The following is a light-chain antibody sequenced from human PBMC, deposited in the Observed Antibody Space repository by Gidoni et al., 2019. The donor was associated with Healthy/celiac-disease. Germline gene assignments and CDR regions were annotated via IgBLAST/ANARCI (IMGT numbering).Light chain of an antibody. CDR1: QSFTSY. J-gene: IGKJ4*01. CDR2: DAS. V-gene: IGKV3-11*01. Sequence: IVLTQSSAPLSLSPGYSATLSCRPSQSFTSYLAWYQQKPGQAPRLLIYDASNRATGIPARFSGSGSGTDFTLTISSLEPEDFAVYYCQQRSNWPLFGGGTKVEIK. CDR3: QQRSNWPL.